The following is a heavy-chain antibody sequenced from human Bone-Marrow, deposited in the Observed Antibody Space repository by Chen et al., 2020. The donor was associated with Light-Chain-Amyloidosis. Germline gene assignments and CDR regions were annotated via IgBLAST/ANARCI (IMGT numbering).Heavy chain of an antibody. V-gene: IGHV3-7*01. CDR1: GFTFSSHW. CDR2: IKQDGSEK. Sequence: EVRLVESGGGLVQPGGSLRLFCVASGFTFSSHWMSWVRQAPGKGLEWVANIKQDGSEKYYADSVKGRFTISRDNAKNSLYLQMNSLRAEDTAVYYCAEINTNWGQGTLVTVSS. CDR3: AEINTN. J-gene: IGHJ4*02.